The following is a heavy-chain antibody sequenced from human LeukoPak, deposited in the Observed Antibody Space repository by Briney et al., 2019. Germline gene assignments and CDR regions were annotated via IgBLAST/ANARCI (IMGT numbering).Heavy chain of an antibody. D-gene: IGHD3-3*01. CDR3: ARADYDFWSGYSFYCYYYMDV. CDR2: INPNSGGT. J-gene: IGHJ6*03. Sequence: ASVKVSCKASGYTFTGYYMHGVRQAPGQGLEWMGWINPNSGGTNYAQKFQGRVTMTRDTSISTAYMELSRLRSDDTAVYYCARADYDFWSGYSFYCYYYMDVWGKGTTVTVSS. CDR1: GYTFTGYY. V-gene: IGHV1-2*02.